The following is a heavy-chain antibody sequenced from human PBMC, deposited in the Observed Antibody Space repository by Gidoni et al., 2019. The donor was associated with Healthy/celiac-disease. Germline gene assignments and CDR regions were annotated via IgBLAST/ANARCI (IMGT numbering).Heavy chain of an antibody. CDR1: GGSFSGYY. D-gene: IGHD3-22*01. CDR2: INHSGST. V-gene: IGHV4-34*01. CDR3: ARGSGYYYYYYYGMDV. J-gene: IGHJ6*02. Sequence: QVQLQQWGAGLLKPSETLSLTCAVYGGSFSGYYWSWIRQPPGKGLELIGEINHSGSTNFNPSLKSRVTISVDTSQNQFSLKLSSVTAADTAVYYCARGSGYYYYYYYGMDVWGQGTTVTVSS.